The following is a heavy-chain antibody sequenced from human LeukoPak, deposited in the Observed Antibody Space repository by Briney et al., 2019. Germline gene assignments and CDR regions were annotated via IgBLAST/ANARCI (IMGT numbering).Heavy chain of an antibody. CDR3: ARDGEYGTGSYYRGCFDY. Sequence: GASVTVSCTASVYSFTAFYIHWVRQAPGQGLEWMGWIHPRSGETNYAYKFRGRVTMTRDTSTSTTYMDLGSLGSDDTAVYYCARDGEYGTGSYYRGCFDYWGQGTLVTVSS. CDR1: VYSFTAFY. V-gene: IGHV1-2*02. CDR2: IHPRSGET. J-gene: IGHJ4*02. D-gene: IGHD3-10*01.